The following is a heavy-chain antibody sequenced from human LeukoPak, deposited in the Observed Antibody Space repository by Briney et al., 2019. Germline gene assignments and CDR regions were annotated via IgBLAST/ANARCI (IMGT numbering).Heavy chain of an antibody. Sequence: SETLSLTCTVSGGSISSGDYYWSWIRQPPGKGLEWIGYIYYGGSTYYNPSLKSRVTISVDTSKNQFSLKLSSVTAADTAVYYCARDALVGSGTDYWGQGTLVTVSS. J-gene: IGHJ4*02. D-gene: IGHD3-10*01. V-gene: IGHV4-30-4*01. CDR2: IYYGGST. CDR1: GGSISSGDYY. CDR3: ARDALVGSGTDY.